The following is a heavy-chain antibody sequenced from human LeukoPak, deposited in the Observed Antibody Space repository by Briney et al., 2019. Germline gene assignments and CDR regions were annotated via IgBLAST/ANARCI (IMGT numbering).Heavy chain of an antibody. Sequence: GGSLRLSCAASGFTFSSYSMNWVRQAPGKGLEWVSSISSSSSYIYYTDSVKGRFTISRANAKNSLYLQMNSLRAEDTAVYYCARDSGDYVWGSYRWNYYYYMDVWGKGTTVTVSS. CDR1: GFTFSSYS. CDR3: ARDSGDYVWGSYRWNYYYYMDV. J-gene: IGHJ6*03. D-gene: IGHD3-16*02. V-gene: IGHV3-21*01. CDR2: ISSSSSYI.